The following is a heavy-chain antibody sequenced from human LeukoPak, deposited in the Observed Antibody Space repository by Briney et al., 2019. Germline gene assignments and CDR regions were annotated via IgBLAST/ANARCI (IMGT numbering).Heavy chain of an antibody. V-gene: IGHV4-39*07. CDR3: ARVDDSSGYYYYYYYMDV. Sequence: SETLSFTCTLSGGSISRSSYYWGWIRQPPGKGLEWIGTIYYGGSTYYNPSLKSRVTISADTSKNQFSLKLSSVTAADTAVYYCARVDDSSGYYYYYYYMDVWGKGTTVTVSS. D-gene: IGHD3-22*01. CDR2: IYYGGST. CDR1: GGSISRSSYY. J-gene: IGHJ6*03.